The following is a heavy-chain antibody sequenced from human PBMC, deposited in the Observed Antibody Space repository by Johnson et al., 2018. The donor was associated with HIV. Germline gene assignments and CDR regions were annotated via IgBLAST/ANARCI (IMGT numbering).Heavy chain of an antibody. CDR1: GFTFSSYA. J-gene: IGHJ3*02. CDR3: ARDSGGNYGAFDI. V-gene: IGHV3-64*01. CDR2: ISPNGIST. D-gene: IGHD4-23*01. Sequence: VQLVESGGTLVQPEESLRLSCAASGFTFSSYALHWVRQAPGKGLQYVSGISPNGISTYYENSVIGRFTISRDNAKNTVFLQMRRLRADDMAVYYCARDSGGNYGAFDIWGQGTMVTVSS.